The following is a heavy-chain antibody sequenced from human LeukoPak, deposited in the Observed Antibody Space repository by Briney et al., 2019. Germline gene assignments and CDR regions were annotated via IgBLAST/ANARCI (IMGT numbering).Heavy chain of an antibody. J-gene: IGHJ2*01. CDR2: IYTSGST. CDR3: ARGFLYSSGVNYWYFDL. V-gene: IGHV4-61*02. Sequence: SETLSLTCTVSGGSISSSSYYWSWIRQPAGKGLEWIGRIYTSGSTNYNPSLKSRVTMSVDTSQNQFSLKLSSVTAADTAVYYCARGFLYSSGVNYWYFDLWGRGTLVTVSS. CDR1: GGSISSSSYY. D-gene: IGHD6-19*01.